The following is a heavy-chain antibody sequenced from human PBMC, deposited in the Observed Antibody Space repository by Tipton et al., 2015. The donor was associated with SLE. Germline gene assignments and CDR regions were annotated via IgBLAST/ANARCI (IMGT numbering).Heavy chain of an antibody. D-gene: IGHD6-13*01. Sequence: LSLTCAVYGGSFSDYYWSWIRQPPGKGLEWIGEINHSGGTDYNPSLKSRVTISIDTSKNQFSLRLSSVTAADTAVYYCARRVGAAVMNRFDPWGQGTLVTVSS. CDR3: ARRVGAAVMNRFDP. CDR1: GGSFSDYY. CDR2: INHSGGT. V-gene: IGHV4-34*01. J-gene: IGHJ5*02.